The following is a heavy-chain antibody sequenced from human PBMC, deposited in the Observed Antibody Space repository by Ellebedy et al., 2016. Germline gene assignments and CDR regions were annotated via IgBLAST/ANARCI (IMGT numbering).Heavy chain of an antibody. CDR3: ANRGRVVGALDY. CDR2: ISYDGSNK. Sequence: GGSLRLSXAASGFTFSSYGMHWVRQAPGKGLEWVAVISYDGSNKYYADSVKGRFTISRDNSKNTLYLQMNSLRAEDTAVYYCANRGRVVGALDYWGQGTLVTVSS. D-gene: IGHD1-26*01. J-gene: IGHJ4*02. V-gene: IGHV3-30*18. CDR1: GFTFSSYG.